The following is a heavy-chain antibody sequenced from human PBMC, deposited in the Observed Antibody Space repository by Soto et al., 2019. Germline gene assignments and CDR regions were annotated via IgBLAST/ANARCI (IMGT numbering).Heavy chain of an antibody. D-gene: IGHD3-9*01. V-gene: IGHV3-23*01. CDR2: ISDTGGST. Sequence: GGSLRLSCAASAFTFSNYAMSWVRQAPGAGLEWVSSISDTGGSTFYADSLKGRFTISRDNSKNTLYLQMNSLRAEDTAVYYCAKDPRQGPAIDSYYFDAWGQGTLVTVSS. J-gene: IGHJ4*02. CDR1: AFTFSNYA. CDR3: AKDPRQGPAIDSYYFDA.